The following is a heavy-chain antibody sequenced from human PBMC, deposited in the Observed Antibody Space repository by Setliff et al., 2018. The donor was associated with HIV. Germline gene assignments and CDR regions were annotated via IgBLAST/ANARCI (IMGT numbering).Heavy chain of an antibody. V-gene: IGHV2-26*01. Sequence: SGPTLVSPTETLTLTCTVSGFSLRNTRMGVSWIRQPPGKALEWLAHIFSNDEKSYSTSLKSRLTISKDTSKSQVVLTMTNMDPVDTATYYCARGLRYFDWLSPTYFDYWGQGTLGTVSS. J-gene: IGHJ4*02. D-gene: IGHD3-9*01. CDR2: IFSNDEK. CDR1: GFSLRNTRMG. CDR3: ARGLRYFDWLSPTYFDY.